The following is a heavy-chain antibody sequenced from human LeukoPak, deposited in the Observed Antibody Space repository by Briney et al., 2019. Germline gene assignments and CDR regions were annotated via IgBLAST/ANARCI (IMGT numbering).Heavy chain of an antibody. Sequence: PSETLSLTCAVYGGSFSGYYWSWIRQPPGKGLEWIGEINHSGSTNYNPSLKSRATISVDTSKNQFSLKLSSVTAADTAVYYCARDKEARTRTAMVYYFDYWGQGTLVTVSS. CDR1: GGSFSGYY. CDR3: ARDKEARTRTAMVYYFDY. J-gene: IGHJ4*02. CDR2: INHSGST. D-gene: IGHD5-18*01. V-gene: IGHV4-34*01.